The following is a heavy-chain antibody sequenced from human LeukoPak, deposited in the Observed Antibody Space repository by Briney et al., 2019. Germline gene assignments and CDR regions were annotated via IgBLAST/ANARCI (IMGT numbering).Heavy chain of an antibody. V-gene: IGHV4-39*01. J-gene: IGHJ6*04. D-gene: IGHD4-11*01. CDR2: IYYSGST. CDR3: ARVCATVTTSAQGWRRDYYYYSMDV. CDR1: GVSISSSSYY. Sequence: SETLSLTCTVSGVSISSSSYYWGWIRQPPGKGLEWIGSIYYSGSTYYNPSLKSRVTISVDTSKNQFSLKLSSVTAADTAVYYCARVCATVTTSAQGWRRDYYYYSMDVWGKGTTVTVSS.